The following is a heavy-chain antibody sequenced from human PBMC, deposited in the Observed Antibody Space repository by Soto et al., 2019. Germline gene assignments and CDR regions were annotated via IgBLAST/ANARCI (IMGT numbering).Heavy chain of an antibody. CDR1: GDSVSSNSAS. CDR2: TYYRSKWYN. D-gene: IGHD5-12*01. CDR3: AHSGYDYASGYYYGMDV. V-gene: IGHV6-1*01. J-gene: IGHJ6*02. Sequence: SQTLSLTCAISGDSVSSNSASWNLIRQSPSRGLEWLGRTYYRSKWYNDYAVSVKSRITINPDTSKNQFSLQLNSVTPEDTAVYYCAHSGYDYASGYYYGMDVWGQGTTVTVYS.